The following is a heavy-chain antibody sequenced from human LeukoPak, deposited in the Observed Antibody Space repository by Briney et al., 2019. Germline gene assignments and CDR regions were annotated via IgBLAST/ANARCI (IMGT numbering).Heavy chain of an antibody. J-gene: IGHJ6*03. Sequence: GGSLRLSCAASGFTFSDYYMSWIRQAPGKGLEWVSYISSSGSTIYYADSVKGRFTISRDNSKNTLYLQMNSLRAEDTAVYYCAREEVYYYYYMDVWGKGTTVTVSS. CDR1: GFTFSDYY. CDR2: ISSSGSTI. V-gene: IGHV3-11*04. CDR3: AREEVYYYYYMDV.